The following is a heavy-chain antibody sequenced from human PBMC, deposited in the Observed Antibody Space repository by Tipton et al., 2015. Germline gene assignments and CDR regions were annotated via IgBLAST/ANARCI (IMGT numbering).Heavy chain of an antibody. D-gene: IGHD2-2*01. J-gene: IGHJ5*02. CDR1: GFTFSNYA. CDR3: TKSILPAARWFDP. V-gene: IGHV3-23*01. CDR2: ISGSGASR. Sequence: SLRLSCVASGFTFSNYAMSWVRQAPGKGLEWVSAISGSGASRYFADSVKGRFTISRDNSKNTLYLQMNSLRAEDTAVYYCTKSILPAARWFDPWGQGTLVTVSS.